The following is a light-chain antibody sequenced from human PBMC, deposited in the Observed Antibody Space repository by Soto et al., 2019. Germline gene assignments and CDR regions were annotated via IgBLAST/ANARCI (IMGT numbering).Light chain of an antibody. CDR1: QSLSSY. V-gene: IGKV3-11*01. J-gene: IGKJ4*01. CDR2: DAS. Sequence: EIVLTQSPATLSLSPGDRATLSCRASQSLSSYLAWYQQKPGQAPRLLIYDASNRATGIPARFSGSGSGTDFTLTISSLEPEDFAVYYCQQGSHWPLLTFGGGTKVEIK. CDR3: QQGSHWPLLT.